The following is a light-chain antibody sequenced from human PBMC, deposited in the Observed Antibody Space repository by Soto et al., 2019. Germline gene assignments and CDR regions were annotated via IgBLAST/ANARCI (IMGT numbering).Light chain of an antibody. Sequence: EVVLTQSPGTLSLSPGERATLSCRASQNIRGNELAWYQQKPGQAPRLLIYRGSSRATGIPDRFSGRGSGTDLTLTICILEPEVFAVYYCQDYGTSAPWTFGQGTKVEIK. CDR3: QDYGTSAPWT. CDR2: RGS. CDR1: QNIRGNE. J-gene: IGKJ1*01. V-gene: IGKV3-20*01.